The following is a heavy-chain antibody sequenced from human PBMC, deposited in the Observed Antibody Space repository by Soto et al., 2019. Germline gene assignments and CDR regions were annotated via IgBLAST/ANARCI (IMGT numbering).Heavy chain of an antibody. CDR2: IYTSGST. CDR1: GGSISSYY. Sequence: SETLSLTCTVSGGSISSYYWSWIRQPAGKGLEWIGRIYTSGSTNYNPSLKSRVTMSVDTSKNQFSLKLSSVTAADTAVYYCARVDVSYDFSSGNYFYYGMDLWGQGTTVTVSS. D-gene: IGHD3-3*01. V-gene: IGHV4-4*07. J-gene: IGHJ6*02. CDR3: ARVDVSYDFSSGNYFYYGMDL.